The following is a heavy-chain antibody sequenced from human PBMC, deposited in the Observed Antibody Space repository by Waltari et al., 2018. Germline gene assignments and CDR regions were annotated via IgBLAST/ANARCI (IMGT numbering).Heavy chain of an antibody. J-gene: IGHJ6*02. Sequence: QVQLQESGPGLVKPSETLSLTCTVSGGSISSHYWSWIRQPPGKGLEWIGYIYYSGSTNYNPSLKSRVTISVDTSKNQFSLKLSSVTAADTAVYYCARVAYSSSWPRDYYGMDVWGQGTTVIVSS. CDR2: IYYSGST. CDR1: GGSISSHY. D-gene: IGHD6-13*01. V-gene: IGHV4-59*11. CDR3: ARVAYSSSWPRDYYGMDV.